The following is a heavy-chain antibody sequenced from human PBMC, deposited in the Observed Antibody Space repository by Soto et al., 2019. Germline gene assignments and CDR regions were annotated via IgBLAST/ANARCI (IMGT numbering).Heavy chain of an antibody. Sequence: QVQLQESGPGLVKPSETLSLTCAVSGDSISSYYCMWIRQPPGKGLDSIAYLYYGRSANYNPSLKSRVALSVDTSTNQCSLTLSSMTAADTAVYYCALRSMAVVPEYWGQGTLVTVSS. V-gene: IGHV4-59*01. J-gene: IGHJ4*02. CDR3: ALRSMAVVPEY. CDR2: LYYGRSA. CDR1: GDSISSYY. D-gene: IGHD3-22*01.